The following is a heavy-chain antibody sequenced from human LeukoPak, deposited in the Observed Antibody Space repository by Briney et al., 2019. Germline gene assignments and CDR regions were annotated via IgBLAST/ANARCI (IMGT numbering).Heavy chain of an antibody. D-gene: IGHD3-10*01. J-gene: IGHJ4*02. CDR1: GYTFTGYY. CDR3: ARDNWDTGIQADY. CDR2: INPNSGGT. V-gene: IGHV1-2*02. Sequence: GASVKVSCKASGYTFTGYYMHWVRQAPGQGLEWMGWINPNSGGTNYAQKLQGRVTMTRDTSISTAYMELSRLRSDDTAVYYCARDNWDTGIQADYWGQGTLVTVSS.